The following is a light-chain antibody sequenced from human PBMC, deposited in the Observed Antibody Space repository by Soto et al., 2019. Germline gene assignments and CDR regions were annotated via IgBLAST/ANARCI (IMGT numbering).Light chain of an antibody. CDR3: QQRSNWPPV. J-gene: IGKJ4*01. V-gene: IGKV3-11*01. CDR2: DTS. Sequence: EIVLTQSPATLSSSPGERATLSCRASQTVSSKLAWYQHKPGQAPRLLIYDTSNRATGIPARFSGSGSGTDFTLTISSLEPEDFAVYYCQQRSNWPPVFGGGTKVEIK. CDR1: QTVSSK.